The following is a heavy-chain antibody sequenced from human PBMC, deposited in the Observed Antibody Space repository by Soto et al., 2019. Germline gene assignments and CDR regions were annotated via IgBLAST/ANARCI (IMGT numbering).Heavy chain of an antibody. CDR2: ISDSGSST. J-gene: IGHJ3*02. Sequence: PGGSLRLSCAASRFTFSTYAMSWVRQAPGKXLEWVSTISDSGSSTYYADSVKGRFTISRDNSKSTLYLQMNSLRAEDTAIYYCAKGGVVVLIATAAYDAFDIWGQGTKVTVSS. CDR1: RFTFSTYA. CDR3: AKGGVVVLIATAAYDAFDI. V-gene: IGHV3-23*01. D-gene: IGHD2-21*01.